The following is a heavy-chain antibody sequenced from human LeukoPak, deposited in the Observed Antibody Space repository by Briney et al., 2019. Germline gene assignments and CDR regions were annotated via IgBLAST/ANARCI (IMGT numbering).Heavy chain of an antibody. CDR3: ARDPLYCSSTSCYLPFDY. V-gene: IGHV4-38-2*02. Sequence: PSETLSLTCTVSGYSISSGYYWGWIRPPPGKGLEWIGIIYHSGCTYYNPSLKSRVTISVDTSKNQFSLKLSSVTAADTAVYYCARDPLYCSSTSCYLPFDYWGQGTLVTVSS. J-gene: IGHJ4*02. D-gene: IGHD2-2*01. CDR1: GYSISSGYY. CDR2: IYHSGCT.